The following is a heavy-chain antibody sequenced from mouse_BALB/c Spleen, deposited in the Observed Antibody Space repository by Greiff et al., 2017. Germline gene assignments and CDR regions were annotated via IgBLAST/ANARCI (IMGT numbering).Heavy chain of an antibody. V-gene: IGHV5-17*02. D-gene: IGHD1-1*01. CDR2: ISSGSSTI. J-gene: IGHJ4*01. Sequence: EVKLMESGGGLVQPGGSRKLSCAASGFTFSSFGMHWVRQAPEKGLEWVAYISSGSSTIYYADTVKGRFTISRDNPKNTLFLQMTSLRSEDTAMYYCARGNYYGQPDAMDYWGQGTSVTVAS. CDR1: GFTFSSFG. CDR3: ARGNYYGQPDAMDY.